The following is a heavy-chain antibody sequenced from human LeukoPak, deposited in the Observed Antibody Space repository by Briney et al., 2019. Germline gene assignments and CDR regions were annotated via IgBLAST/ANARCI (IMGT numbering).Heavy chain of an antibody. J-gene: IGHJ5*02. CDR3: AKDLGPSGAGWFDP. D-gene: IGHD7-27*01. CDR2: ISGDGVST. CDR1: GFTFDEYA. Sequence: GGSLRLSCAASGFTFDEYAIHWVRQVPGKALEWVSLISGDGVSTYYADSVKGRFTISRDNSKNSLYLQMNSLRTEDTASYYCAKDLGPSGAGWFDPWGQGTLVTVSS. V-gene: IGHV3-43*02.